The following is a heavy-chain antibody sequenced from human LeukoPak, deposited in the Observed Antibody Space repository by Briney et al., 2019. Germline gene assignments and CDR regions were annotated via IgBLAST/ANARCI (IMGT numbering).Heavy chain of an antibody. V-gene: IGHV4-59*01. CDR1: GGSITGYY. J-gene: IGHJ4*02. CDR3: ARTRLAGTTDY. CDR2: IYYSGTI. Sequence: PSETLSLTCTASGGSITGYYWSWIRQSPGKGLEWIGYIYYSGTIRYNPSLKSRVTISADTSKNQLSLQLNSVSAADTAVYYCARTRLAGTTDYWGQGTLVTVSS. D-gene: IGHD6-13*01.